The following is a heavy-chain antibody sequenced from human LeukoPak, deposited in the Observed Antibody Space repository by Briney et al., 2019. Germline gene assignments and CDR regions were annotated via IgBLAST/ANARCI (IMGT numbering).Heavy chain of an antibody. CDR1: GGSISSYY. CDR2: IYYSGST. CDR3: ARGHRDSSSPRGYYYYMDV. D-gene: IGHD6-6*01. Sequence: SETLSLTCTVSGGSISSYYWSWIRQPPGKGLEWIGYIYYSGSTNYNPSLKSRVTISVDTSKNQFSLKLSSVTAADTAVYYCARGHRDSSSPRGYYYYMDVWGKGTTVTVSS. V-gene: IGHV4-59*01. J-gene: IGHJ6*03.